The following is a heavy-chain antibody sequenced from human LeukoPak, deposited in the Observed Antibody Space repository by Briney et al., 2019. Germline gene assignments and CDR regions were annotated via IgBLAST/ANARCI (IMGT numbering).Heavy chain of an antibody. CDR1: GYTFTNYA. CDR3: ARGLPKAVFGMVIED. D-gene: IGHD3-3*01. J-gene: IGHJ1*01. Sequence: ASLKVSGKASGYTFTNYAIHWVRQAPGQRLECMGWINGGNGNTKYSQKFQGRVTITRDTSASTAYMELSSLRSEDTAVYYCARGLPKAVFGMVIEDWGQGTLVTVSS. V-gene: IGHV1-3*01. CDR2: INGGNGNT.